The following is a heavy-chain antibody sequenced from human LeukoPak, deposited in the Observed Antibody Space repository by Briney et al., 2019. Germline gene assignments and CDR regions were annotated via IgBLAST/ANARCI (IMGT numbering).Heavy chain of an antibody. D-gene: IGHD6-13*01. CDR1: GFTFSSYS. CDR2: ISSSSSYI. Sequence: GGSLRLSCAASGFTFSSYSMNWVRQAPGKGLEWVSSISSSSSYIYYADSVKGRFTISRDNAKNSLYLQMNSLRAEDTAVYYCARGPNSSSWGDYFDYWGQGTLVTVSS. CDR3: ARGPNSSSWGDYFDY. J-gene: IGHJ4*02. V-gene: IGHV3-21*01.